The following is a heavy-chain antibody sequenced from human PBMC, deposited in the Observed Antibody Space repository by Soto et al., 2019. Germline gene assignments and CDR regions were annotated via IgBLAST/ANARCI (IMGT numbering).Heavy chain of an antibody. CDR3: ARDKMGVRGKIDY. V-gene: IGHV3-21*01. D-gene: IGHD1-26*01. CDR2: ISSSSSYI. J-gene: IGHJ4*02. CDR1: GFTFSSYS. Sequence: GGSLRLSCAASGFTFSSYSMNWVRQAPGKGLEWVSSISSSSSYIYYADSVNGRFTISRDNAKNSLYLQMNSLRAEDTAVYYCARDKMGVRGKIDYWGQGTLVTVSS.